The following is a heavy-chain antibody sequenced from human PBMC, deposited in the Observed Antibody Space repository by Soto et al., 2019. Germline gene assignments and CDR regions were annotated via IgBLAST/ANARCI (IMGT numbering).Heavy chain of an antibody. V-gene: IGHV1-69*01. CDR3: ATATISPVSATLYHYGMDV. CDR2: IMPVFHTT. Sequence: QVQLVQSGAEVKKPGSSVKVSCQASGGTFNNLAFTWVRQAPGQGLEWLGGIMPVFHTTNIAQTFQDRITIIADDFTNTVYMEMTSLRFDDTAVYYCATATISPVSATLYHYGMDVWGRGTTVTVSS. CDR1: GGTFNNLA. J-gene: IGHJ6*02. D-gene: IGHD6-25*01.